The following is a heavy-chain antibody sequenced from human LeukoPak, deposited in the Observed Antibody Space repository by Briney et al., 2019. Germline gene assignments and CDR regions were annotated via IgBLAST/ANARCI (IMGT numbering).Heavy chain of an antibody. CDR3: ARDQSGDIRVDFDY. J-gene: IGHJ4*02. CDR1: GYTFTSYA. CDR2: INAGNGNT. V-gene: IGHV1-3*01. D-gene: IGHD2-15*01. Sequence: ASVKVSCKASGYTFTSYAMHWVRQAPGQRLEWMGWINAGNGNTKYSQKFQGRVTITRDTSASTAYMELTSLRSEDTAVYYCARDQSGDIRVDFDYWGQGTLVTVSS.